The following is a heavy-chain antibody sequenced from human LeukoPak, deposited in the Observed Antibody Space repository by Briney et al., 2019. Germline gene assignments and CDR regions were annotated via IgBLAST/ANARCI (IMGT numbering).Heavy chain of an antibody. D-gene: IGHD6-19*01. V-gene: IGHV1-2*02. CDR1: GYTFTGYY. Sequence: ASVKVSCKASGYTFTGYYMHWVRQAPGQGLEWMGWINPNSGGTNYAQKFQGRVTMTRDTSISTAYMELGRLRSDDTAVYYCARDLGIAVAFDYWGQGTQVTVSS. CDR3: ARDLGIAVAFDY. J-gene: IGHJ4*02. CDR2: INPNSGGT.